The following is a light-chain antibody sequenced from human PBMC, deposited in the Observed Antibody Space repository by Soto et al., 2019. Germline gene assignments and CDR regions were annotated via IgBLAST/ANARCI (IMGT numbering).Light chain of an antibody. CDR1: QTITTY. CDR3: KQSHSTPWT. CDR2: GAS. J-gene: IGKJ1*01. V-gene: IGKV1-39*01. Sequence: DIQMTQSPSSLSASVGDRVTITCRASQTITTYLNWYQQKPGKAPQLLIYGASTLQSGVPSRFTGSGAGTDFTLTISSLQPEDFATYHCKQSHSTPWTFGHGTKVEIK.